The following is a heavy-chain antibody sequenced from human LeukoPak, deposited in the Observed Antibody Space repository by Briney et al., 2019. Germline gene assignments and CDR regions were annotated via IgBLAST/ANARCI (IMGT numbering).Heavy chain of an antibody. CDR1: GFTFSSYA. V-gene: IGHV3-30-3*01. J-gene: IGHJ4*02. CDR3: ARDGASSGPGDY. D-gene: IGHD3-22*01. CDR2: ISYDGSNN. Sequence: GGSLRLSCAASGFTFSSYAMHWVRQAPGKGLEWVAVISYDGSNNHYADSVKGRFTISRDNSKNTLYLEMNSLRAEDTAVYYCARDGASSGPGDYWGQGTLVTVSS.